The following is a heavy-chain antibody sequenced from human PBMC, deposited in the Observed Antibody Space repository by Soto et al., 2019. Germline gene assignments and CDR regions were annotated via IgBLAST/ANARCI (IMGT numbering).Heavy chain of an antibody. CDR1: WDSVSTNSAT. D-gene: IGHD2-8*01. CDR3: AKLIGNSWLGS. Sequence: SQTLSHTCAVSWDSVSTNSATWDWIRQSPSRGLEWLGRTYYRSKWDYDYAASVKGRININPDTSNNQVSLHLDSVTPDDTAVYYCAKLIGNSWLGSWGLGPLVTVSS. V-gene: IGHV6-1*01. J-gene: IGHJ5*01. CDR2: TYYRSKWDY.